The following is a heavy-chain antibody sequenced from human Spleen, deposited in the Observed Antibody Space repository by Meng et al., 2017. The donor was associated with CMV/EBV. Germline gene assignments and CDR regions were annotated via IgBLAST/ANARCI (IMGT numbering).Heavy chain of an antibody. CDR1: YY. CDR3: ARSVGCSSTYCYTYTSSWYPDY. CDR2: IYSSGGT. V-gene: IGHV4-31*02. Sequence: YYWTWIRERPGKGLEWIGYIYSSGGTKYNPSLQSRVTISVDTSKNQFSLKLSSVTAADTAMYYCARSVGCSSTYCYTYTSSWYPDYWGQGTLVTVSS. D-gene: IGHD6-13*01. J-gene: IGHJ4*02.